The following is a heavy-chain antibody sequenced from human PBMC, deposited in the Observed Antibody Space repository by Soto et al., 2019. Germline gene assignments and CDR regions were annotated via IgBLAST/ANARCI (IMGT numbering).Heavy chain of an antibody. Sequence: QVQLVQSGAEVKKPGSSVKVSCKASGGTFSSYTISWVRQAPGQGLEWMGRIIPILGIANYAQKFQGRVTITADKSTSTAYMDLSSLRSEDTAVYYCAREDGLRSGERNAGGYWGQGTLVTVSS. V-gene: IGHV1-69*08. CDR2: IIPILGIA. CDR3: AREDGLRSGERNAGGY. J-gene: IGHJ4*02. CDR1: GGTFSSYT. D-gene: IGHD2-15*01.